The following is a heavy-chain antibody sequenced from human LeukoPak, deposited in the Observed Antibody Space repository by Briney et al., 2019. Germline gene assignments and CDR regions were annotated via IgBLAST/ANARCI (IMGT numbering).Heavy chain of an antibody. CDR3: ARGAAAGPFFDY. V-gene: IGHV1-8*01. CDR1: GYTFTSYD. Sequence: ASVKVSCKASGYTFTSYDINWVRQATGQGLEWMGWMNPNSGNTGYAQKFQGRVTMTRNTSISTAYMELSSLRSEDTAVYYCARGAAAGPFFDYWGQGTLVTVSS. D-gene: IGHD6-13*01. J-gene: IGHJ4*02. CDR2: MNPNSGNT.